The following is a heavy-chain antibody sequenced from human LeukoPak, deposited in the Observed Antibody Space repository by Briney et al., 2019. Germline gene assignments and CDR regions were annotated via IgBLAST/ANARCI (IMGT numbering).Heavy chain of an antibody. J-gene: IGHJ4*02. CDR2: INHSGST. CDR1: GGSFSGYY. V-gene: IGHV4-34*01. CDR3: ARALRY. Sequence: SETLSLTCAVYGGSFSGYYWSWIRQPPRKGLDWIGEINHSGSTNYNPSLKSRVTISVDTSKNQFSLKLSSVTAADTAVYYCARALRYWGQGTLVTVSS.